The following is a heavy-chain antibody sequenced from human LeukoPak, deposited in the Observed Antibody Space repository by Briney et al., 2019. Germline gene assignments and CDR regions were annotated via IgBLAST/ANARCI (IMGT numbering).Heavy chain of an antibody. J-gene: IGHJ5*02. D-gene: IGHD2-2*01. CDR1: GYTFSRSD. Sequence: VASVKVSCKASGYTFSRSDISGVRQAPGQGLEWMGWISGYNGNTNYAQKFQGRVTMTTDTSTNTAYMELRNLRSDDTAVYYCARDRSCSSTSCYFDPWGQGTPVTVSS. V-gene: IGHV1-18*01. CDR3: ARDRSCSSTSCYFDP. CDR2: ISGYNGNT.